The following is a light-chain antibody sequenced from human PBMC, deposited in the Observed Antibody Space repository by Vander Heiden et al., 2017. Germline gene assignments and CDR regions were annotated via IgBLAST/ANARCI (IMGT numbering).Light chain of an antibody. CDR2: GAS. CDR3: HQYDNWPGT. CDR1: QSISSN. V-gene: IGKV3-15*01. Sequence: EKVMTQSPATLSVSSGGRATLSCRASQSISSNLAWYQQRPGQAPRLLIYGASTRATGIPARFSGSGSGTAFTLTISSLQSEDFAVYYCHQYDNWPGTFGQGTKVEIK. J-gene: IGKJ2*01.